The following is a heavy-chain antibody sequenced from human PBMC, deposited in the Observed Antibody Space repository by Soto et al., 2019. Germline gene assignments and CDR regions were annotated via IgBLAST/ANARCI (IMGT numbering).Heavy chain of an antibody. Sequence: HGESLKISCKGSGYSFTSYWIGWVRQMPGKGLEWMGIIYPGDSDTRYSPSFQGQVTISADKSISTAYLQWSSLKASDTAMYYCARHKVVVPAATYYFDYWGQGTLVTVS. J-gene: IGHJ4*02. CDR1: GYSFTSYW. CDR2: IYPGDSDT. D-gene: IGHD2-2*01. V-gene: IGHV5-51*01. CDR3: ARHKVVVPAATYYFDY.